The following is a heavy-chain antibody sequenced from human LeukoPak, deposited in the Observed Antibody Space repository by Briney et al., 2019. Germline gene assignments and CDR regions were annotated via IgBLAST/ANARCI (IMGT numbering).Heavy chain of an antibody. D-gene: IGHD3-10*01. CDR2: ISGSGGST. CDR3: ANGHALLWFGELPLDY. Sequence: GGSLRLSCAASGFTFSSYAMSWVRQAPGKGLEWASAISGSGGSTYYADSVKGRFTISRDNSKNTLYLQVNSLRAEDTAVYYCANGHALLWFGELPLDYWGQGTLVTVSS. CDR1: GFTFSSYA. V-gene: IGHV3-23*01. J-gene: IGHJ4*02.